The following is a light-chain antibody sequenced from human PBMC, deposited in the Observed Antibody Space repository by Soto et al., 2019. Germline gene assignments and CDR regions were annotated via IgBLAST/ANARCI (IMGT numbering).Light chain of an antibody. CDR3: QQRSNWPT. V-gene: IGKV3-11*01. Sequence: LTHAPPTLSLSPGERATLSCRASQSVSSYLAWYQQKPGQAPRLLIYDASNRATGIPARFSGSGSGTDFTLTISSLEPEDFAVYYCQQRSNWPTFGPGTKVDIK. J-gene: IGKJ3*01. CDR1: QSVSSY. CDR2: DAS.